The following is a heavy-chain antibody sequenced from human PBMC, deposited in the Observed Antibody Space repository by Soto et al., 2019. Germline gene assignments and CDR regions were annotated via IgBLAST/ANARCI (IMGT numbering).Heavy chain of an antibody. Sequence: QITLKESGPPLVKPTQTLTLTCTFSGFSLRNSGVGVGWIRQPPGKALEWLALIYWDDDKRYSPSLKSKLTITKDTSKNQVVLTMTNMDPVDRATYYCAHLTTGGFYFDYWGQGTLVTVSS. J-gene: IGHJ4*02. CDR1: GFSLRNSGVG. V-gene: IGHV2-5*02. D-gene: IGHD4-17*01. CDR2: IYWDDDK. CDR3: AHLTTGGFYFDY.